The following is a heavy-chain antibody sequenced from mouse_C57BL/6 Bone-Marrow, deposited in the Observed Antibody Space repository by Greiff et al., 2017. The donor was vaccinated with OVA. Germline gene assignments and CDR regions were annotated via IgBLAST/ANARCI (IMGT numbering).Heavy chain of an antibody. Sequence: VQLQQPGAELVRPGSSVKLSCKASGYTFTSYWMHWVKQRPIQGLEWIGNIDPSDSETHYNQKFKDKATLTVDKSSSTAYMQLSSLTSEDSAVYYCAREGWTTVVATNFDVWGTGTTVTVSS. CDR1: GYTFTSYW. J-gene: IGHJ1*03. CDR2: IDPSDSET. CDR3: AREGWTTVVATNFDV. V-gene: IGHV1-52*01. D-gene: IGHD1-1*01.